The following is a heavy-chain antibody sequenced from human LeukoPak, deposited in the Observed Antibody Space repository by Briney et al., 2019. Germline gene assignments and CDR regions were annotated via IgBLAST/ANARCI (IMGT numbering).Heavy chain of an antibody. CDR1: GYTFTGYY. CDR2: INPNSGGT. Sequence: ASVKVSCKASGYTFTGYYIHWVRQAPGQGLEWMGWINPNSGGTNPAQKFQGRVTMTGDTSISTAYMELSGLRSDDTTVYYCARASRFYGDYPAFDYWGQGTLVTVSS. J-gene: IGHJ4*02. CDR3: ARASRFYGDYPAFDY. D-gene: IGHD4-17*01. V-gene: IGHV1-2*02.